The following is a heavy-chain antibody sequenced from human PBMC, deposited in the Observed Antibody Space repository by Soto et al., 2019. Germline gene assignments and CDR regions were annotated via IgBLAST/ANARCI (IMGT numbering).Heavy chain of an antibody. J-gene: IGHJ5*02. CDR3: ARDRSTYGGGGTGEVKENWFDP. CDR1: GGSISRYY. V-gene: IGHV4-59*13. D-gene: IGHD2-8*01. CDR2: AYYSGDT. Sequence: SETLSLTCSVSGGSISRYYWSRIRQPPGKGLEWIGYAYYSGDTGYNPSLQSTVTMAVDTSKNQVSLKLTSVTAADTAVYYCARDRSTYGGGGTGEVKENWFDPWGQGALVTVSS.